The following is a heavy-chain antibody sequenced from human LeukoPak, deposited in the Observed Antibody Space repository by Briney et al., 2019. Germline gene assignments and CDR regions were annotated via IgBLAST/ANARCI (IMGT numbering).Heavy chain of an antibody. CDR3: ARAGRGHNYGFVPSEIDYYYYFLDV. CDR2: IYYSRRT. D-gene: IGHD5-18*01. Sequence: SETLSLTCTVSGGSIGSYYWSWVRHPPGKGLEWIGHIYYSRRTNHNPSLKSRVTISLDTSKNKFSLKLSSVTAADTAVYYCARAGRGHNYGFVPSEIDYYYYFLDVWGKGSTVTVS. J-gene: IGHJ6*03. V-gene: IGHV4-59*01. CDR1: GGSIGSYY.